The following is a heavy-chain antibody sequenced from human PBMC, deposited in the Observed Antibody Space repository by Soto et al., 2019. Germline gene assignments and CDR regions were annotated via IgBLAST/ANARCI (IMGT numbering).Heavy chain of an antibody. Sequence: GGSLRLSCSASGFSVSNVWMTWVRQAPGKGLEWVSSMSDGGKTYYTDSVKGRFSVSRDNSKNTLYLQINNLRREDTALYYCAREKSSQWLASFDFWGQGTLVTVSS. D-gene: IGHD6-19*01. CDR3: AREKSSQWLASFDF. CDR2: MSDGGKT. V-gene: IGHV3-53*05. CDR1: GFSVSNVW. J-gene: IGHJ4*02.